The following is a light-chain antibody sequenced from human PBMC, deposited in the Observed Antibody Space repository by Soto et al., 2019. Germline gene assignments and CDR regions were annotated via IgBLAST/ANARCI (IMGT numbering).Light chain of an antibody. CDR1: RSIGKN. Sequence: CRASRSIGKNLAWYQQKRGQAPRLLIYDASIRATGIPASFSGSGSETEFTLTISSLQSEDFAVYYCQQYNDWVTFGQGTRLEIK. CDR3: QQYNDWVT. V-gene: IGKV3-15*01. J-gene: IGKJ5*01. CDR2: DAS.